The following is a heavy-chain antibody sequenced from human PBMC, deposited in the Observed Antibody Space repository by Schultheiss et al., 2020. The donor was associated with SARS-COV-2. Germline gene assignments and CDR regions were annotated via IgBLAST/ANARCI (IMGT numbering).Heavy chain of an antibody. CDR2: ISSSSSYT. CDR1: GFTFSSYW. Sequence: GGSLRLSCAASGFTFSSYWMSWVRQAPGKGLEWVSYISSSSSYTNYADSVKGRFTISRDNAKNSLYLQMNSLRAEDTAVYYCARDLGDGYNSQYFDLWGRGTLVTVSS. CDR3: ARDLGDGYNSQYFDL. D-gene: IGHD5-24*01. V-gene: IGHV3-21*05. J-gene: IGHJ2*01.